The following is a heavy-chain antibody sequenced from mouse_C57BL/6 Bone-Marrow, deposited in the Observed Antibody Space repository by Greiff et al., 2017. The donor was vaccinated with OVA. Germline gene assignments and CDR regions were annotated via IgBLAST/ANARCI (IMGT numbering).Heavy chain of an antibody. CDR2: IWSDGST. CDR3: ARHRDYGSSYWYFDV. V-gene: IGHV2-6-1*01. J-gene: IGHJ1*03. Sequence: QVQLQQSGPGLVAPSQSLSITCTVSGFSLTSYGVHWVRQPPGKGLEWLVVIWSDGSTTYNSALKSRLSISKDNSKSQVFLKMNSLQTDDTAMYYCARHRDYGSSYWYFDVWGTGTTVTVSS. D-gene: IGHD1-1*01. CDR1: GFSLTSYG.